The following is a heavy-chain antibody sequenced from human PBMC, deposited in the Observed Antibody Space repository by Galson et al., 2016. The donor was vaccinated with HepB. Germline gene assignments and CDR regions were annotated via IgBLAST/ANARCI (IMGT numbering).Heavy chain of an antibody. D-gene: IGHD3-10*01. CDR2: INDKGDYT. V-gene: IGHV3-23*01. Sequence: SLRLSCAASGISLSNLATNWVRQAPGKGLEWVSTINDKGDYTFYADSARGRFTISRDNAKNMLYLQLNSLRAEDTAVYYCAKRDQIGGDYWGQGTLVTVSS. CDR3: AKRDQIGGDY. J-gene: IGHJ4*02. CDR1: GISLSNLA.